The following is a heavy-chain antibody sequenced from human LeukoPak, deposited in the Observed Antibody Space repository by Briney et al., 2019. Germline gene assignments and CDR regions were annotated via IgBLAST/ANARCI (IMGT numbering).Heavy chain of an antibody. J-gene: IGHJ4*02. CDR1: GFTFSSIY. D-gene: IGHD3-9*01. CDR2: IYTGGT. Sequence: SGGSLRLSCAASGFTFSSIYMTWVRQAPGKGLEWGSVIYTGGTYYADSVKGRFTISRDDSKNTLHLQMKNLRAEDTAVYYCVSSPVLPYFAYWGQGTLVSVSS. V-gene: IGHV3-66*01. CDR3: VSSPVLPYFAY.